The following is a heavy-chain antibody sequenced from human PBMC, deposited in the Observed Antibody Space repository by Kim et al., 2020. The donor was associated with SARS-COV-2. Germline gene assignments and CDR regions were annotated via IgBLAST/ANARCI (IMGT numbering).Heavy chain of an antibody. CDR3: TRLVIAAAGLVDY. J-gene: IGHJ4*02. D-gene: IGHD6-13*01. V-gene: IGHV3-73*01. Sequence: AASVKGRFTISRDDSKNTAYLQMNSLKTEDTAVYYCTRLVIAAAGLVDYWGQGTLVTVSS.